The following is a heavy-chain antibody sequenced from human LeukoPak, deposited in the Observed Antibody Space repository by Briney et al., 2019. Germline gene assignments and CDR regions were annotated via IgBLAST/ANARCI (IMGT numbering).Heavy chain of an antibody. J-gene: IGHJ4*02. D-gene: IGHD3-10*01. Sequence: PSETLSLTCAVYGGSFSGYYWSWIRQPPGKGLEWIGEINHSGSTNYNPSLKSRVTISVDTSKNQFSLKLSSVTAADTAVYYCARGLLLWFGESIPTFDYWAREPWSPSPQ. CDR1: GGSFSGYY. V-gene: IGHV4-34*01. CDR2: INHSGST. CDR3: ARGLLLWFGESIPTFDY.